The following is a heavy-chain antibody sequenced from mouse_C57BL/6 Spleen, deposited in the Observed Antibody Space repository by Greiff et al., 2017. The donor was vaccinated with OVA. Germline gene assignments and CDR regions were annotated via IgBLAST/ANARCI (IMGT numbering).Heavy chain of an antibody. CDR1: GYTFPDYY. D-gene: IGHD1-1*01. J-gene: IGHJ2*01. CDR2: IYPGSGNT. V-gene: IGHV1-76*01. CDR3: AREGAFITTVVAPYFDY. Sequence: VQLQQSGAELVRPGASVKLSCKASGYTFPDYYINWVKQRPGQGLEWIARIYPGSGNTKYNEKFKGKATLTAEKSSSTAYMQLSSLPSEESAGDFCAREGAFITTVVAPYFDYWGQGTTLTVSS.